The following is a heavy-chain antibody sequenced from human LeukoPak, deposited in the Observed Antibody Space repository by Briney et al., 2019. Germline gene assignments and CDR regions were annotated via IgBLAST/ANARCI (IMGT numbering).Heavy chain of an antibody. V-gene: IGHV1-18*01. CDR1: GYDFSTFG. D-gene: IGHD6-19*01. Sequence: GASAKVSCKVSGYDFSTFGISWVRQAPGEGLEWMGWISACHGKTNFPQRFQGRVTLTTETSTSTAYMELRSLRSGDTAIYYCARDSPFMVPGTGDAFDIWGQGNMVSVSS. CDR3: ARDSPFMVPGTGDAFDI. J-gene: IGHJ3*02. CDR2: ISACHGKT.